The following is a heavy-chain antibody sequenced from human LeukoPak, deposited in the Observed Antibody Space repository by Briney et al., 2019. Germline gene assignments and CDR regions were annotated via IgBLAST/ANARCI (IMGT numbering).Heavy chain of an antibody. J-gene: IGHJ4*02. CDR3: ARDVDTAMVYDY. CDR1: GGTFNSYA. CDR2: INPNSGDT. D-gene: IGHD5-18*01. V-gene: IGHV1-2*02. Sequence: GASVKVSCKASGGTFNSYAISWVRQAPGQGLEWMGWINPNSGDTNYAQKFQGRVTMTRDTSIGTAYMELSRLRSDDTAVYYCARDVDTAMVYDYWGQGTLVTVSS.